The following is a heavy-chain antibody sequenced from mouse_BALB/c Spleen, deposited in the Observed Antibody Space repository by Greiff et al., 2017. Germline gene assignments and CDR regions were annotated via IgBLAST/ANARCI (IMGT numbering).Heavy chain of an antibody. CDR3: ARSAYYGNFSWFAY. V-gene: IGHV1-80*01. CDR1: GYAFSSYW. D-gene: IGHD2-10*01. CDR2: IYPGDGDT. Sequence: QVQLQQSGAELVRPGSSVKISCKASGYAFSSYWMNWVKQRPGQGLEWIGQIYPGDGDTNYNGKFKGKATLTADKSSSTAYMQLSSLTSEDSAVYFCARSAYYGNFSWFAYWGQGTLVTVSA. J-gene: IGHJ3*01.